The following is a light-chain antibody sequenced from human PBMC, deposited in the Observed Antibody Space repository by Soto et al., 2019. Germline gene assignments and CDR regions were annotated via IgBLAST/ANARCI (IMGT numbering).Light chain of an antibody. CDR1: QSVVSN. V-gene: IGKV3-15*01. J-gene: IGKJ1*01. CDR3: QQYNNGNTWK. CDR2: GAS. Sequence: ITVTQAPSNLSAAPLKRSPLYFRSSQSVVSNLAWYQQKPGQAPRLLIYGASTRATGIQARFSGSGSGTEFTLTISSLQSEDFAVYYFQQYNNGNTWKFREGTKVEI.